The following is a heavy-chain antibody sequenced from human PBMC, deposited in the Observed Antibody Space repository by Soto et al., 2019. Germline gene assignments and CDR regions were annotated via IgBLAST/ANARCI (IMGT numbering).Heavy chain of an antibody. V-gene: IGHV3-73*01. J-gene: IGHJ3*02. D-gene: IGHD3-16*01. CDR2: IRSKANSYAT. CDR1: GCTFSGSA. Sequence: PGGSMRLSWAASGCTFSGSAMHWVRQASGKGLEWVGRIRSKANSYATAYAASVKGRFTISRDDSKNTAYLQMNSLKTEDTAVYYCTRLVYGKTSNDAFDIWGQGTMVTVSS. CDR3: TRLVYGKTSNDAFDI.